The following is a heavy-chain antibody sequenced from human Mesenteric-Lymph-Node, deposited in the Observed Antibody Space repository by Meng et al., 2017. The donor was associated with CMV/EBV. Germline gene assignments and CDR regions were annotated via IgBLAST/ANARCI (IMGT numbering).Heavy chain of an antibody. V-gene: IGHV3-48*03. J-gene: IGHJ4*02. Sequence: GESLKISCAASGFTFNHYEINWVRQAPGKGLEWVSYISSRGGSTYYADSVKGRFTISRDNANDSLYLQMNSLRAEDTAVYYCTRVILHSYAFDYWGQGTLVTVSS. CDR1: GFTFNHYE. CDR2: ISSRGGST. CDR3: TRVILHSYAFDY. D-gene: IGHD5-18*01.